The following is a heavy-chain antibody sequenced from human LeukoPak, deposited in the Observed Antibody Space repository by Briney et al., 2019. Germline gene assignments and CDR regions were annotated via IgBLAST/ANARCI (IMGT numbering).Heavy chain of an antibody. CDR3: TTDPVTIFGVVIIQRTGDY. J-gene: IGHJ4*02. Sequence: GGSLRLFCAASGFTFSKSWMNWVRQAPGKGLEWVGRIKSKTDGGTTDYAAPVKGRFTISRDDSKNTLYLQMNSLKTEDTAVYYCTTDPVTIFGVVIIQRTGDYWGQGTLVTVSS. CDR1: GFTFSKSW. V-gene: IGHV3-15*01. CDR2: IKSKTDGGTT. D-gene: IGHD3-3*01.